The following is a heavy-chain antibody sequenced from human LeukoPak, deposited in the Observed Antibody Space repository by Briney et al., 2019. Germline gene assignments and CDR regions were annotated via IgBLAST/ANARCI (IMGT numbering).Heavy chain of an antibody. CDR1: GFTFSSYA. CDR2: ISGSGGST. J-gene: IGHJ4*02. D-gene: IGHD6-19*01. CDR3: ARGIAVAGIFDY. Sequence: GGSLRLSCAASGFTFSSYAMSWVRQAPGKGLEWVSAISGSGGSTYYADSVKGRFTISRDNSKNTLYLQMNSPRAEDTAVYYCARGIAVAGIFDYWGQGTLVTVSS. V-gene: IGHV3-23*01.